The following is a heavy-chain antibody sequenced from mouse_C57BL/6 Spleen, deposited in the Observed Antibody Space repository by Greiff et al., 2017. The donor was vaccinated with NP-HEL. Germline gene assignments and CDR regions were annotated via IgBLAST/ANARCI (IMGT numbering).Heavy chain of an antibody. CDR1: GYTFTDYY. CDR2: INPNNGGT. D-gene: IGHD2-3*01. CDR3: AADGYYPY. V-gene: IGHV1-26*01. J-gene: IGHJ2*01. Sequence: EVQLQQSGPELVKPGASVKISCKASGYTFTDYYMNWVKQSHGKSLEWIGDINPNNGGTSYNQKFKGKATLTVDKSSSTAYMELRSLTSEDSAVYYCAADGYYPYWGQGTTLTVSS.